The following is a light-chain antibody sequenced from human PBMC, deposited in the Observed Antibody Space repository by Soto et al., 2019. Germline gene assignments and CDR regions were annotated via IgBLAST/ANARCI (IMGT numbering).Light chain of an antibody. CDR2: DVS. Sequence: QSALTQPRSVSGSPGQSVTISCTGTSSDVGAYNYVSWYQHHPAKAPKLLIYDVSKRPSGVPDRFSGSKSGNTASLTISGLQPEDEADYYCCSYAGTYTMVFGGGTKLTVL. J-gene: IGLJ2*01. V-gene: IGLV2-11*01. CDR3: CSYAGTYTMV. CDR1: SSDVGAYNY.